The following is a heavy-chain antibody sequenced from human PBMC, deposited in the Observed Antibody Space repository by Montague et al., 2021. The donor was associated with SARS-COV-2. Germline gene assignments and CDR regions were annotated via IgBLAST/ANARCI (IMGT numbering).Heavy chain of an antibody. CDR2: INHSGST. J-gene: IGHJ4*02. CDR3: ARGLFQPDVQDY. V-gene: IGHV4-34*01. CDR1: GGSFSGYY. D-gene: IGHD2-2*01. Sequence: SETLSLTCAVYGGSFSGYYWSWIRQPPGKGPEWIGEINHSGSTNYNPSLKSRVTISVDTSKNQFSLKLSSVTAADTAVYYCARGLFQPDVQDYWGQGTLVTVSS.